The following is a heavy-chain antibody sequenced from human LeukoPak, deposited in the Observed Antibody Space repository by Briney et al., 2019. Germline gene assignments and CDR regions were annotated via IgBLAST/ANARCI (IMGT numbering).Heavy chain of an antibody. V-gene: IGHV3-74*01. D-gene: IGHD3-22*01. Sequence: GGSLRLSCAASGFTFSNYWMHWVRQAPGKGLVWVSRINSDGSSTSYADSVKGRFTISRDNAKNTLYLQMNSLRAEDTAVYYCARDIPAGSYYYDSSGYPYWGQGTLVTVSS. CDR1: GFTFSNYW. J-gene: IGHJ4*02. CDR3: ARDIPAGSYYYDSSGYPY. CDR2: INSDGSST.